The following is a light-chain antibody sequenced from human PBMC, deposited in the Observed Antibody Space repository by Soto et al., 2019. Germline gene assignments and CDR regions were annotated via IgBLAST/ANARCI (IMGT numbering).Light chain of an antibody. Sequence: QAVVTQPASVSGSPGQSITISCTGTSSDVGGYNFVTWYQQHPGEAPKLMIHDVSSRASGVPNRFSGSKSGTTASLTISGLQAEDEADYYCCSYASSTSYVFGTGTKVTVL. J-gene: IGLJ1*01. CDR2: DVS. V-gene: IGLV2-14*03. CDR3: CSYASSTSYV. CDR1: SSDVGGYNF.